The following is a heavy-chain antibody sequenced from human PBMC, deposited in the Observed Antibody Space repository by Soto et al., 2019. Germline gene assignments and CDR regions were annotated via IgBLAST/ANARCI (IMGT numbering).Heavy chain of an antibody. CDR3: ARDWEFGY. CDR1: GYTFSSYY. CDR2: INPSGDST. Sequence: ASVKVSCKASGYTFSSYYMHWVRQAPGQGIEWMGVINPSGDSTSYAQRFQGRVSMTKDTSTSTLYMELSSLRSDDTAVYYCARDWEFGYWGQGTLVTVSS. D-gene: IGHD3-10*01. J-gene: IGHJ4*02. V-gene: IGHV1-46*01.